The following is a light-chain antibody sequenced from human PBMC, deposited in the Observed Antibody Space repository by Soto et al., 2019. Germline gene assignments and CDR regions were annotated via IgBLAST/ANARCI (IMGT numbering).Light chain of an antibody. Sequence: IQMTQSPSSLSASVGDRVTITCRASQNIGKYLNWYQHRPGKAPKLLVYAASSLQSGVPSRFSGSVSGTTFSLTITSLQPEDSATYYCQQSYNLPLTFGPGTKVDI. V-gene: IGKV1-39*01. CDR2: AAS. J-gene: IGKJ3*01. CDR1: QNIGKY. CDR3: QQSYNLPLT.